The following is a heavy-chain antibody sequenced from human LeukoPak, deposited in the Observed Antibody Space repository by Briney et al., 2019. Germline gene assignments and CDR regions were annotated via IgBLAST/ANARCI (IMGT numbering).Heavy chain of an antibody. CDR2: IYYSGST. D-gene: IGHD1-20*01. Sequence: SETLSLTCTVSGGPISSSSYYCGWIRQPPGKGLEGIGSIYYSGSTYYNPSLKSRVTISVDTSKNQFSLKLSSVTAADTAVYYCARLYNWNDMYYFDYWGQGTLVTVSS. V-gene: IGHV4-39*01. CDR1: GGPISSSSYY. J-gene: IGHJ4*02. CDR3: ARLYNWNDMYYFDY.